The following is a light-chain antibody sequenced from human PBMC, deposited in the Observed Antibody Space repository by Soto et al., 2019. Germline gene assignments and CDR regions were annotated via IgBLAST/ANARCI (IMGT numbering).Light chain of an antibody. CDR3: QQYSNWPLT. Sequence: EIVMTHSPVTLSVSPGERATLSCRASQSVTNSYLAWYQQKPGQAPRLLIFGASTRAAGIPARFSGSGSGKELALTISSLQSEDFAVYYCQQYSNWPLTLGGGTQVDIK. CDR2: GAS. CDR1: QSVTNSY. V-gene: IGKV3-15*01. J-gene: IGKJ4*01.